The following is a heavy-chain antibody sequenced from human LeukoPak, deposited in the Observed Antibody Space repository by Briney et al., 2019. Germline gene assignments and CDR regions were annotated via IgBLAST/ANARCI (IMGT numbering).Heavy chain of an antibody. V-gene: IGHV4-39*01. D-gene: IGHD3-16*01. CDR2: IYYSGST. CDR3: ARRGFYYYMDV. CDR1: GGSISSSGYY. J-gene: IGHJ6*03. Sequence: PSETLSLTCTVSGGSISSSGYYWAWIRQPPGRGLEWIGSIYYSGSTYYNPSLKSRVTISVDTSKSQFSLKLSSVTAADTAVYYCARRGFYYYMDVWGKGTTVTVSS.